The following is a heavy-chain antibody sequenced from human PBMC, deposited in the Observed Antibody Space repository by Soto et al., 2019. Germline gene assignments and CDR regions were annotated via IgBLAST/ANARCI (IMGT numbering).Heavy chain of an antibody. J-gene: IGHJ4*02. D-gene: IGHD4-4*01. Sequence: SETLSLTCTVSGGSVSRDSKFWIWIRHPPGKGLEWIGYIYYSGPSRYNPSLESRVTISIDSSKNQVSLTLTSVTAADTAVYYCARGYSHYAHWGRGTLVTVSS. CDR1: GGSVSRDSKF. V-gene: IGHV4-61*01. CDR2: IYYSGPS. CDR3: ARGYSHYAH.